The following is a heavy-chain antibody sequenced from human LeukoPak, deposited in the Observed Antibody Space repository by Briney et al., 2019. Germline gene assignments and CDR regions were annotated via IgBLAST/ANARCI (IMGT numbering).Heavy chain of an antibody. J-gene: IGHJ4*02. CDR2: ISGSGGST. CDR1: GFTFNSYA. Sequence: PGGSLRLSCAASGFTFNSYAMSWVRQAPGKGLEWVSAISGSGGSTYYADSVKGRFTISRDNSKNTLYLQMNSLRAEDTAVYYCAKGVCSSGWSPSDYWGQGTLVTVSS. D-gene: IGHD6-19*01. V-gene: IGHV3-23*01. CDR3: AKGVCSSGWSPSDY.